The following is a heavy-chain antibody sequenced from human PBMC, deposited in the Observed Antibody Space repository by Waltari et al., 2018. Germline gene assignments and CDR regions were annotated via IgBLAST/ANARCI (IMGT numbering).Heavy chain of an antibody. J-gene: IGHJ5*01. Sequence: QVQLVESGGGVVQSGGSLRLACAASGFDFSSYGLHWVRQTPARGLGWVALISYGGIIKEYADSVRGRFSISSDDSGRILYLQMDSLRVEDTAVYYCAKEAYFANNNYHDSWGQGTRVTVTS. CDR3: AKEAYFANNNYHDS. CDR2: ISYGGIIK. V-gene: IGHV3-30*18. CDR1: GFDFSSYG. D-gene: IGHD2-21*01.